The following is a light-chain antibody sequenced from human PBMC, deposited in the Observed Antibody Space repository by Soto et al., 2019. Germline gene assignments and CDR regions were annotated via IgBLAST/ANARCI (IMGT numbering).Light chain of an antibody. V-gene: IGLV1-44*01. CDR2: SNN. Sequence: QSVLTQPPSASGTPGQRVTISCSGSSSNIGSNTVNWYQQLPGTAPKLLIYSNNQRPSGVPDRFSGSKSGTSASLAISGLQSGDEADYYCAAWDDSLNGGVFGGGTKVTVL. CDR3: AAWDDSLNGGV. J-gene: IGLJ3*02. CDR1: SSNIGSNT.